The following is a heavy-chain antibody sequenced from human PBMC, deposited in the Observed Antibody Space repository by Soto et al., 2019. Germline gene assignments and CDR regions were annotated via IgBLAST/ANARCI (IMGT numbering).Heavy chain of an antibody. CDR3: ARMESFGSLNWFDP. CDR1: GYTVTNND. V-gene: IGHV1-8*02. Sequence: ASVKVSCKASGYTVTNNDVSWVRRATGQGLEWMGWMNPGSGDTGYAQKFQGRVTMTRDISIATAYMELNSLTSEDKAIYYCARMESFGSLNWFDPWGKGTLVTVSS. D-gene: IGHD5-18*01. J-gene: IGHJ5*02. CDR2: MNPGSGDT.